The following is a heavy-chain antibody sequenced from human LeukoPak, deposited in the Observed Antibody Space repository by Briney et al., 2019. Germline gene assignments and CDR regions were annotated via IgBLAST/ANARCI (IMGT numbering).Heavy chain of an antibody. Sequence: GGSLRLSCAASGFTFKSYTIHWVRQTPDKGLEWVAVISYGGSDKYYADSVKGRFTISRDNSKNTLYLQMNSLRAEDTAVYYCAREVMSSSWYYFDYWGQGTLVTVSS. V-gene: IGHV3-30*01. CDR1: GFTFKSYT. D-gene: IGHD6-13*01. CDR3: AREVMSSSWYYFDY. CDR2: ISYGGSDK. J-gene: IGHJ4*02.